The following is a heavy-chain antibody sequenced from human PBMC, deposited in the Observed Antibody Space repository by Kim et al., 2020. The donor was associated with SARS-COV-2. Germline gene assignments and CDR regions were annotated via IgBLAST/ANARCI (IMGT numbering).Heavy chain of an antibody. V-gene: IGHV3-64D*09. CDR2: ISSNGGST. D-gene: IGHD2-2*01. CDR1: GFTFSSYA. Sequence: GGSLRLSCSASGFTFSSYAMHWVRQAPGKGLEYVSAISSNGGSTYYADSVKGRFTISRDNSKNTLYLQMSSLRAEDTAVYYCVKPATASLFDYWGQGTLVTVSS. J-gene: IGHJ4*02. CDR3: VKPATASLFDY.